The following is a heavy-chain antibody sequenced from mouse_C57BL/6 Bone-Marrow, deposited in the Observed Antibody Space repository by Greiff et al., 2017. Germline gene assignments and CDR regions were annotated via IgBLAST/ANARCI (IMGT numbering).Heavy chain of an antibody. CDR2: IDPEDGET. CDR3: ARGWLLLYWYFDV. CDR1: GFNIKDYY. Sequence: VQLKESGAELVKPGASVKLSCTASGFNIKDYYMHWVKQRTEQGLEWIGRIDPEDGETKYAPKFQGKATITADTSSNTAYLQLSSLTSEDTAVYYCARGWLLLYWYFDVWGTGTTVTVSS. V-gene: IGHV14-2*01. D-gene: IGHD2-3*01. J-gene: IGHJ1*03.